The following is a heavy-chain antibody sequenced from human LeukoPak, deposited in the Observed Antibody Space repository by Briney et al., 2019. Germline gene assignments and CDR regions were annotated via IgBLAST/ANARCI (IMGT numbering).Heavy chain of an antibody. D-gene: IGHD6-19*01. CDR1: GGSISSSSYY. J-gene: IGHJ5*02. V-gene: IGHV4-39*07. CDR3: AREIAVAGTSWFDP. CDR2: IYYSGST. Sequence: PSETLSLTCTVSGGSISSSSYYWGWIRQPPGKGLEWIGSIYYSGSTYYNPSLKSRVTISVDTSKNQFSLKLSSVTAADTAVYYCAREIAVAGTSWFDPWGQGTLVTVSS.